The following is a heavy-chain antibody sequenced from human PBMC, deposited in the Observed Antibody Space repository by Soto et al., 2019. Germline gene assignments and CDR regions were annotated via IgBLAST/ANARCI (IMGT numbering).Heavy chain of an antibody. J-gene: IGHJ5*02. V-gene: IGHV3-15*01. CDR2: IKSKTDGGTT. CDR3: ARDNTYGPNGWFDP. Sequence: GGSLRLSCAASGFTFSNAWMSWVRQAPGKGLEWVGRIKSKTDGGTTDYAAPVKGRFTISRDDSKNTLYLQMNSLRAEDTAVYYCARDNTYGPNGWFDPWGQGTLVTVSS. CDR1: GFTFSNAW. D-gene: IGHD3-10*01.